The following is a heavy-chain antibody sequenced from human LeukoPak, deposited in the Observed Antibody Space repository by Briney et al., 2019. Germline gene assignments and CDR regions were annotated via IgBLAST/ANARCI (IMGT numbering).Heavy chain of an antibody. Sequence: SQTLCLTCTVSGDSISSGDYYWSWVRQPPGKGLEWIGYIYYSGSTYYSPSLKSRVTMSLDTSKNQFSLELSSVCAADTAVYYCVRGLVATPQGYYYYYMDVWGKGTTVTVSS. CDR2: IYYSGST. CDR3: VRGLVATPQGYYYYYMDV. J-gene: IGHJ6*03. V-gene: IGHV4-30-4*08. CDR1: GDSISSGDYY. D-gene: IGHD5-12*01.